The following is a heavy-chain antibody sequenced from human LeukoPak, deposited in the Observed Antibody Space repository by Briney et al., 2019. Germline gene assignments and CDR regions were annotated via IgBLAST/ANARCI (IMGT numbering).Heavy chain of an antibody. CDR3: ARVAVTGYNWFDP. V-gene: IGHV4-4*07. Sequence: KPPETLSLTCTVSGGSISSYYWSWIRQPAGKGLEWIGRIYSSGSTNYNPSFQSRVTMSLDTSKSQFSLKLSSVTAADTAVYYCARVAVTGYNWFDPWGQGTLVTVS. J-gene: IGHJ5*02. CDR1: GGSISSYY. D-gene: IGHD2-21*02. CDR2: IYSSGST.